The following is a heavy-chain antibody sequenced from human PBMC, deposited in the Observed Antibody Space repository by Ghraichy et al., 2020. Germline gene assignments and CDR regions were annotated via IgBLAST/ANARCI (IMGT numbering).Heavy chain of an antibody. CDR3: ARDRREYSGYDSLHYYMDV. CDR2: ISSSSSYT. CDR1: GFTFSDYY. V-gene: IGHV3-11*06. Sequence: GGSLRLSCAASGFTFSDYYMSWIRQAPGRGLEWVSYISSSSSYTDFADSVKGRFTISRDNAKNSLYLQMNSPRAEDTAVYYCARDRREYSGYDSLHYYMDVWGKGTTVTVTS. J-gene: IGHJ6*03. D-gene: IGHD5-12*01.